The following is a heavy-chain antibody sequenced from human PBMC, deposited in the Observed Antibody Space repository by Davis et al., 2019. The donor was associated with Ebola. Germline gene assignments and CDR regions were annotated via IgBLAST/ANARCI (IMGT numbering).Heavy chain of an antibody. D-gene: IGHD5-18*01. CDR1: GGSISSSSYY. J-gene: IGHJ6*02. CDR2: IYYSGST. CDR3: ARGHSYGSMVYGMDV. Sequence: SETLSLTCTVSGGSISSSSYYWGWIRQPPGKGLEWIGSIYYSGSTYYNPSLKSRVTISVDTSKNQFSLKLSSVTAADTAVYYCARGHSYGSMVYGMDVWGQGTPVSVSS. V-gene: IGHV4-39*01.